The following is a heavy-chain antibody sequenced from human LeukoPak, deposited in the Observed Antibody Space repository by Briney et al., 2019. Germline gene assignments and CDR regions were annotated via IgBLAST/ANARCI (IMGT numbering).Heavy chain of an antibody. CDR1: GFTFNSYW. D-gene: IGHD3-10*01. Sequence: GGSLRLSCAASGFTFNSYWMSWVRQAPGKGLEWVANMRVDGSDIHYVDSVKGRFTISSDNARNALYLQMNSLRAEDTALYYCAKIGFGSGAEVDINWYFDLWGRGTLVTVSS. J-gene: IGHJ2*01. CDR2: MRVDGSDI. CDR3: AKIGFGSGAEVDINWYFDL. V-gene: IGHV3-7*03.